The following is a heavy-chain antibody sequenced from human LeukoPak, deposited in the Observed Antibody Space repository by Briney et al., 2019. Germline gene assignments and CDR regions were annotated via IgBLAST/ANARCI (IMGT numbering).Heavy chain of an antibody. D-gene: IGHD2-15*01. CDR2: ICAYNGYT. CDR3: ARGDGSGDSCYLREYFQH. V-gene: IGHV1-18*01. CDR1: GYTLTSSR. J-gene: IGHJ1*01. Sequence: ASVKVSCTASGYTLTSSRVSSVWHGPGPGLGRMWWICAYNGYTDYAQRLQCRVTMTTHTSTNTAYMELRSLKSDDTAVYYCARGDGSGDSCYLREYFQHWGQGTLVTVSS.